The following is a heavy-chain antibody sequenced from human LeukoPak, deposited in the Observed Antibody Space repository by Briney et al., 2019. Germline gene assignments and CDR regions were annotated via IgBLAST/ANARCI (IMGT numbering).Heavy chain of an antibody. J-gene: IGHJ4*02. Sequence: GESLKISCKGSGYSFTCYWIGWVRQMPGKGLEWMGIIYPGDSDTRYSPSFQGQVTISADKSISTAYLQWSSLKASDTAMYYCARPRGYSGYDLSLWGQGTLVTVSS. CDR3: ARPRGYSGYDLSL. CDR1: GYSFTCYW. CDR2: IYPGDSDT. V-gene: IGHV5-51*01. D-gene: IGHD5-12*01.